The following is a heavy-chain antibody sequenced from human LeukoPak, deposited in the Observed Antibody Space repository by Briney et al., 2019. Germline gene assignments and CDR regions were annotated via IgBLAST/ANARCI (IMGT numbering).Heavy chain of an antibody. D-gene: IGHD4-11*01. CDR1: GYALTDYY. V-gene: IGHV1-2*02. CDR2: INPKTGAT. Sequence: ASVKVSCKAQGYALTDYYFHWVRQAPGQGLQWMGWINPKTGATRSSQKFQERVTFTVDMSINTAYVELARLTSEDTAVYYCTRRRKDLQAFDMWGQGTLVIVST. J-gene: IGHJ3*02. CDR3: TRRRKDLQAFDM.